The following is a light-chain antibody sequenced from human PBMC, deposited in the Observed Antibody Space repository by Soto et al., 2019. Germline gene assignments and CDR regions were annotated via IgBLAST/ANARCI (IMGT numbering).Light chain of an antibody. CDR1: RSDVGGYNY. CDR3: SSYKSSSTYV. J-gene: IGLJ1*01. V-gene: IGLV2-14*01. Sequence: QSVLTQPASVPGSPGQSITISCTGTRSDVGGYNYVYWHQQHPGKAPKLMIYDVTNRPSGVSDRFSGSKSGNTASLTISGLQAEDEVDYYCSSYKSSSTYVFGAGTKVTVL. CDR2: DVT.